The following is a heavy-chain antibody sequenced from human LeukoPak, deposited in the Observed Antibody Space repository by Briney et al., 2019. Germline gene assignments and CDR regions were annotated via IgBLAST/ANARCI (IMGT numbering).Heavy chain of an antibody. CDR1: GGSISSSSYY. J-gene: IGHJ4*02. Sequence: SETLSLTCTVSGGSISSSSYYWGWIRQPPGKGLGWIGSIYYSGSTYYNPSLKSRVTISVDTSKNQFSLKLSSVTAADTAVYYCARLRLAVFDYWGQGTLVTVSS. CDR3: ARLRLAVFDY. D-gene: IGHD4-11*01. CDR2: IYYSGST. V-gene: IGHV4-39*07.